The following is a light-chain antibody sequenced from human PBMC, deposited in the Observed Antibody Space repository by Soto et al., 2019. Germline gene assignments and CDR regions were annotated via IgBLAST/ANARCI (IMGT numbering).Light chain of an antibody. Sequence: DVRMTQSPSSLSASVGDTITITCRASRTINTYLNWFQQKPGEPPRLLIYGASTLHDGVTSRFSGSGSGADFTLTISGLQPEDFASYHCHQTYSDISFGGGTKV. CDR1: RTINTY. CDR2: GAS. V-gene: IGKV1-39*01. J-gene: IGKJ4*01. CDR3: HQTYSDIS.